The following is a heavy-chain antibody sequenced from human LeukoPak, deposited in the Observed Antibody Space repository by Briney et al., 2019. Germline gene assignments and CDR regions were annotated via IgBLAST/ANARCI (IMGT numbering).Heavy chain of an antibody. CDR3: VRDRYYVPDY. Sequence: GSLRLSCAASGFTFSSTWMHWFRQAPGKGPVWVSRIHSDGSSTIYADSVKGRFTISRDNARNTLYLQMNSLRAEDTAVYYCVRDRYYVPDYWGQGTLVTVSS. CDR1: GFTFSSTW. CDR2: IHSDGSST. J-gene: IGHJ4*02. D-gene: IGHD3-16*01. V-gene: IGHV3-74*01.